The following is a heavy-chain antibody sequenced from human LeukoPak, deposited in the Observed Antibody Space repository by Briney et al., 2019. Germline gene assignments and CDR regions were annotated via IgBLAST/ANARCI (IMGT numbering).Heavy chain of an antibody. J-gene: IGHJ4*02. CDR3: ARIKYYYDSSGYYGALDY. CDR1: GYTFTSYG. CDR2: ISAYNGNT. Sequence: GASVKVSCTASGYTFTSYGISWVRQAPGQGLEWMGWISAYNGNTNYAQKLQGRVTMTTDTSTSTAYMELRSLRSDDTAVYYCARIKYYYDSSGYYGALDYWGQGTLVTVSS. D-gene: IGHD3-22*01. V-gene: IGHV1-18*01.